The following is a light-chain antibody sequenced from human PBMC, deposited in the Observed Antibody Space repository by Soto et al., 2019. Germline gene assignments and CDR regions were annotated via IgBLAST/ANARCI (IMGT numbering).Light chain of an antibody. CDR2: EVS. CDR3: SSDTSSSTLV. J-gene: IGLJ2*01. Sequence: QSVLTQPASVSASPGQSITISCAGTSSDVGGWPHVSWYQQHPGKAPKLVIYEVSNRPSGVSSRFSGSKSGSTASLTISGLQAEDEADYYCSSDTSSSTLVFGGGTQLTVL. V-gene: IGLV2-14*01. CDR1: SSDVGGWPH.